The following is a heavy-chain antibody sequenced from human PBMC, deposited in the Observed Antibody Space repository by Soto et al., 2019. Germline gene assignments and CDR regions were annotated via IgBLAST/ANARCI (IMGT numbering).Heavy chain of an antibody. CDR1: GGTFSSYA. V-gene: IGHV1-69*06. D-gene: IGHD3-10*01. CDR2: IIPIFGTA. J-gene: IGHJ4*02. CDR3: ARVVNYYGSGRHFDY. Sequence: QVQLVQSGAEVKKPGSSVKVSCTASGGTFSSYAISWVRQAPGQGLEWMGGIIPIFGTANYAQKFQGRGTITADKSTSTDYRELSSLRAEDTAVYYCARVVNYYGSGRHFDYWGQGTLVAVSS.